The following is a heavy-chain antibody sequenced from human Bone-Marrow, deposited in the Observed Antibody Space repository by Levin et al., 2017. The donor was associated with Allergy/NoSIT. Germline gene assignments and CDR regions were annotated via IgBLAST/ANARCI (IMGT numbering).Heavy chain of an antibody. CDR1: GFTFSGYA. V-gene: IGHV3-23*01. J-gene: IGHJ4*02. CDR2: ISGDGGTT. Sequence: GGSLRLSCVASGFTFSGYAMSWVRQAPGKGLEWVSAISGDGGTTYFADSVKGRFTISRDTPKNTLFLQMNSLRVEDTALYYCANIMTTVTSIFSGSWGQGTLVTVSS. D-gene: IGHD4-17*01. CDR3: ANIMTTVTSIFSGS.